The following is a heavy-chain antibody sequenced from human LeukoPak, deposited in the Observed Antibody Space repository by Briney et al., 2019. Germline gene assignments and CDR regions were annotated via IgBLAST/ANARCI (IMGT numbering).Heavy chain of an antibody. J-gene: IGHJ4*02. CDR3: ARGLSPRGYSYGYSPMYYFDY. CDR2: IYHSGST. CDR1: GVSFSGYY. Sequence: ETLSLTCAVYGVSFSGYYWSWIRQPPGKGLEWVGEIYHSGSTNYKPSVKSRVTISVDTSKNQFSLKLSSVTAADTAVYYCARGLSPRGYSYGYSPMYYFDYWGQGTLVTVSS. D-gene: IGHD5-18*01. V-gene: IGHV4-34*01.